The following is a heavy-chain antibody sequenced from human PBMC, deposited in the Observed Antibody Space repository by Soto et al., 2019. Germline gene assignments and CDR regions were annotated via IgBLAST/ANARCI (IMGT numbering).Heavy chain of an antibody. CDR2: IKQDGSEK. D-gene: IGHD3-3*01. J-gene: IGHJ6*03. CDR1: GFTFSSYW. Sequence: PGGSLRLSCAASGFTFSSYWMSWVRQAPGKGLEWVANIKQDGSEKYYVDSVKGRFTISRDNAKNSLYLQMNSLRAEDTAVYYCAREVRFLEWLFYMDVWGKGTTVTVSS. V-gene: IGHV3-7*01. CDR3: AREVRFLEWLFYMDV.